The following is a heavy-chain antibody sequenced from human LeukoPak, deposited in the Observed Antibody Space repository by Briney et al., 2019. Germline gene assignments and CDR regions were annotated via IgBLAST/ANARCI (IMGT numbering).Heavy chain of an antibody. D-gene: IGHD4-17*01. J-gene: IGHJ5*02. Sequence: PSETLSLTCTVSGGSISNSNYYWGWIRQSPGKGLEWIGSIYYSGSTHYNPSLKSRVTISVDTSKNQFSLKLRSVAAADTAVYYCAQGGATVTTWFDPWGQGTLVTVSS. CDR3: AQGGATVTTWFDP. V-gene: IGHV4-39*01. CDR1: GGSISNSNYY. CDR2: IYYSGST.